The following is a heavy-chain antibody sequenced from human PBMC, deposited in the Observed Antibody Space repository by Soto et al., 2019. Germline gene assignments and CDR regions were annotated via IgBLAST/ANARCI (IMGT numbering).Heavy chain of an antibody. D-gene: IGHD3-3*01. J-gene: IGHJ6*02. V-gene: IGHV3-23*01. CDR3: AKVFCCGYHTPCCNYGMDV. CDR2: ISGSGGST. Sequence: GGSLRLSCAASGFTFSSYAMSWVRQAPGKGLEWVSAISGSGGSTYYADSVKGRFTISRDNSKNTLYLQMNSLRAEDTAVYYCAKVFCCGYHTPCCNYGMDVWGQGTMVTVSS. CDR1: GFTFSSYA.